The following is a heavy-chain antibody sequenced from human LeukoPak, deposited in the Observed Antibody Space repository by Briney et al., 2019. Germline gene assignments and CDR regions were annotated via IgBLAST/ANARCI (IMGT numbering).Heavy chain of an antibody. CDR1: GFTFSSYS. CDR3: ARAFSIAAAAPGGY. D-gene: IGHD6-13*01. Sequence: GGSLRLSCAASGFTFSSYSMNWVRQAPGKGLEWVSSISSSSSYIYYADSVKGRFTIPRDNAKNSLYLQMNSLRAEDTAVYYCARAFSIAAAAPGGYWGQGTLVTVSS. V-gene: IGHV3-21*01. J-gene: IGHJ4*02. CDR2: ISSSSSYI.